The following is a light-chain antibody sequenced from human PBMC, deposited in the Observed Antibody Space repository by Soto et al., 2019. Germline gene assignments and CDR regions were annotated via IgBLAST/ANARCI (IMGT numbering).Light chain of an antibody. Sequence: DIQMTQSPSTLSASVGDRVTITCRARQSISSWLAWYQQKPGKAPKLLIYKASSLESGVPSRFSGSGYGTEFTLTISSLQPDDFATYYCQQYNSYSLTFGQGTKVEIK. CDR1: QSISSW. CDR2: KAS. CDR3: QQYNSYSLT. V-gene: IGKV1-5*03. J-gene: IGKJ1*01.